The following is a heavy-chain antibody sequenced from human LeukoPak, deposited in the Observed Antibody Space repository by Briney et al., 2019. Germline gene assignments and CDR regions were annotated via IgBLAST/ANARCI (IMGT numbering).Heavy chain of an antibody. Sequence: ASVTVSFKASGYTFTSCDINWVRQATGQGLEWMGWMNPSSGNTGYGQSFQGRITMTRDISIGTAYMELSNLTSEDTAIYYCTRGSSGRRDNWGQGTLVTVSA. CDR1: GYTFTSCD. V-gene: IGHV1-8*01. CDR2: MNPSSGNT. CDR3: TRGSSGRRDN. D-gene: IGHD6-19*01. J-gene: IGHJ4*02.